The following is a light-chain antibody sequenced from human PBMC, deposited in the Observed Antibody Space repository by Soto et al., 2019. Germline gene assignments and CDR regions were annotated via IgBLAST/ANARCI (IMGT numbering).Light chain of an antibody. J-gene: IGKJ2*01. CDR3: QQSYSMYT. Sequence: DIQMTQSPSSLSASVGDRVTITCRASESISSYLNWYQQKPGKAPKLLIYAASSLQSGDPSRFSGSGSGTDFTLTIRSLQPEDFATYYCQQSYSMYTFGQGTKLEIK. CDR1: ESISSY. CDR2: AAS. V-gene: IGKV1-39*01.